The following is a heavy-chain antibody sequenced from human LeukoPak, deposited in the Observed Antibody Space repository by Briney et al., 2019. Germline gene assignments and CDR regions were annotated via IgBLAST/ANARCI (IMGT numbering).Heavy chain of an antibody. V-gene: IGHV6-1*01. CDR1: GDSVSNNGAS. D-gene: IGHD6-19*01. CDR2: TYYRTRWYF. CDR3: ARGGAGWYVSVFDP. Sequence: SQTLSLTCAISGDSVSNNGASWNWIRQYPSRGLEWLGRTYYRTRWYFDYAVSVRSRATINPDTSKSQFSLQLDSVTPEDTAVYYCARGGAGWYVSVFDPWGQGTLVTVSS. J-gene: IGHJ5*02.